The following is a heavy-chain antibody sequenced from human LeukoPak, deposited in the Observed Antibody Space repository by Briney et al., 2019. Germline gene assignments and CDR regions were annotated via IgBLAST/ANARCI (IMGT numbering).Heavy chain of an antibody. D-gene: IGHD6-19*01. J-gene: IGHJ4*02. V-gene: IGHV3-30*03. CDR3: ARASYLGIAVAPDY. Sequence: GGSLRLSCAASGFTFSSYGMHWVRQAPGKGLEWVAVISYDGSNKYYADSVKGRFTVSRDNSKNTLYLQMNSLRAEDTAVYYCARASYLGIAVAPDYWGQGTLVTVSS. CDR2: ISYDGSNK. CDR1: GFTFSSYG.